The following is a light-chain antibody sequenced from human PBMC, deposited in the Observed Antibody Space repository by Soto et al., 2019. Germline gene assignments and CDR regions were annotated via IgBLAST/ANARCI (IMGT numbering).Light chain of an antibody. CDR3: QQSFSTPT. CDR2: SAS. V-gene: IGKV1-39*01. CDR1: QRINIY. J-gene: IGKJ5*01. Sequence: IKVTQSPSSLAASLGYRFTITCRASQRINIYLNWYRQKPGKAPELLIYSASNLQSGVPSMLSGSGSGTDFTLTISSLQPEDFATYYCQQSFSTPTFGQGTRLEIK.